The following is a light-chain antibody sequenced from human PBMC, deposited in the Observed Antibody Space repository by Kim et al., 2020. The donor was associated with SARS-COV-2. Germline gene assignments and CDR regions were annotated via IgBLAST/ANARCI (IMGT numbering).Light chain of an antibody. V-gene: IGKV1-5*03. CDR1: QSISSW. CDR3: QQYNSYVWT. Sequence: DIQMTQSPSTLSASVGDRVTITCRASQSISSWLAWYQQKPGKAPKLLIYKASSLESGVPSRLSGSGSGTEFTLTISSLQPDDFATYYCQQYNSYVWTFGQGTKVDIK. CDR2: KAS. J-gene: IGKJ1*01.